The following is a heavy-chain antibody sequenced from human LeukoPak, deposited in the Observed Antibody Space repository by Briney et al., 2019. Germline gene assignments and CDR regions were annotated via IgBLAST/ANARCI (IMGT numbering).Heavy chain of an antibody. CDR1: GFTFSSYA. V-gene: IGHV3-23*01. D-gene: IGHD4-17*01. CDR2: IRGGGGSA. Sequence: GGSLRLSCTASGFTFSSYAMMWVRQAPGKAPEWVSAIRGGGGSAFYADSVKGRFTISRDNSKYTLFLQMNSLRAEDTAVYYCARDPNGDYIGAFDMWGPGTMVTVSS. J-gene: IGHJ3*02. CDR3: ARDPNGDYIGAFDM.